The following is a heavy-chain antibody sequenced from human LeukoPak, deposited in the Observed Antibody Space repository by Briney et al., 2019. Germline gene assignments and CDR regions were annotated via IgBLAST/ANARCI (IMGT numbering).Heavy chain of an antibody. V-gene: IGHV1-69*06. CDR1: GGTFNSYA. J-gene: IGHJ6*01. Sequence: ASVKVSCKASGGTFNSYAISWVRQAPGQGLEWMGGIIPIFGTANYAQKFQGRVTITADKSTSTAYMELSSLRSEDTAVYYSASVVPAAIEPSGMAVWGKGTTVTVSS. D-gene: IGHD2-2*01. CDR3: ASVVPAAIEPSGMAV. CDR2: IIPIFGTA.